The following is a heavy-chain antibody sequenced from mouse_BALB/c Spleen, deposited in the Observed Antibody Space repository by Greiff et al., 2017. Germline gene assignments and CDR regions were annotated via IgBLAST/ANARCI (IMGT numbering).Heavy chain of an antibody. CDR2: ISDGGSYT. J-gene: IGHJ3*01. CDR3: ARDAY. CDR1: GFTFSDYY. Sequence: EVQGVESGGGLVKPGGSLKLSCAASGFTFSDYYMYWVRQTPEKRLEWVATISDGGSYTYYPDSVKGRFTISRDNAKNNLYLQMSSLKSEDTAMYYCARDAYWGQGTLVTVSA. V-gene: IGHV5-4*02.